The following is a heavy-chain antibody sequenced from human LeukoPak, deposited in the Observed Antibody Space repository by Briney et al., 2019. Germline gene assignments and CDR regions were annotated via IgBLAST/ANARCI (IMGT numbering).Heavy chain of an antibody. D-gene: IGHD6-13*01. CDR3: AKPEEQQLVPYYFDY. J-gene: IGHJ4*02. CDR1: GFTFSRYW. Sequence: GGSLRLSCAASGFTFSRYWIHWVRQTPGKGLEWVSRINPDGSTTTYADSVKGRFTISRDNAKNTVYLQMNSLRAEDTAVYYCAKPEEQQLVPYYFDYWGQGTLVTVSS. CDR2: INPDGSTT. V-gene: IGHV3-74*01.